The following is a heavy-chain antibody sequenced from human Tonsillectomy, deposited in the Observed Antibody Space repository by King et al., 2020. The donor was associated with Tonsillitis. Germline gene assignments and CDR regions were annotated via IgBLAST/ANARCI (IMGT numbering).Heavy chain of an antibody. J-gene: IGHJ3*02. CDR2: INPDSGGT. CDR1: GYSFTKYY. CDR3: ARQCWPFDIEIGYGAFDI. Sequence: QLVQSGPEVRKPGASVKISCQASGYSFTKYYLHWVRQAPGHGLEWMGGINPDSGGTEYAQAFQGRVTMTADTSISPTYVELWGLKSDDTATYYCARQCWPFDIEIGYGAFDIWGQGTILTVSS. D-gene: IGHD3-9*01. V-gene: IGHV1-2*02.